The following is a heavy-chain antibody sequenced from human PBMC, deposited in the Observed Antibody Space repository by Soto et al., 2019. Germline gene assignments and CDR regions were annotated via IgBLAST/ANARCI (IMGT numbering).Heavy chain of an antibody. CDR1: GYTFTNFG. CDR2: ISAYNGNT. V-gene: IGHV1-18*01. Sequence: QVQLVQSGAEVKKPGASVKVSCKASGYTFTNFGISWVRQAPGQGLEWMGWISAYNGNTNYAQNFQGRVTMTTDTSKSTAYMGLRSLRSDDTAVYYGARGGTPIHYWGQGTLVTVSS. D-gene: IGHD3-16*01. J-gene: IGHJ4*02. CDR3: ARGGTPIHY.